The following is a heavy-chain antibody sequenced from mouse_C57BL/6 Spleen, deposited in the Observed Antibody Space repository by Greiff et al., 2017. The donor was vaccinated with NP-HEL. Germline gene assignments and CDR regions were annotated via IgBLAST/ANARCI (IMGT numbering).Heavy chain of an antibody. CDR2: INPSTGGT. CDR3: ARGDGSSDFDY. CDR1: GYSFTGYY. V-gene: IGHV1-43*01. D-gene: IGHD1-1*01. Sequence: VQLQQSGPELVKPGASVKISCKASGYSFTGYYMHWVKQSSEKSLEWIGEINPSTGGTSYNQKFKGKATLTVDKSSSTAYMQLKSLTSEDSAVYYCARGDGSSDFDYWGQGTTLTVSA. J-gene: IGHJ2*01.